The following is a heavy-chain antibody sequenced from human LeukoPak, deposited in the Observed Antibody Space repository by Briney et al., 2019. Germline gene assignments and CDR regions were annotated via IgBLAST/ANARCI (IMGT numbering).Heavy chain of an antibody. J-gene: IGHJ4*02. Sequence: GRSLRLSCAASGFTFSSYSMNWVRQAPGKGLEWVSYISSSSSTIYYADSAKGRFTISRDNAKNSLYLQMNSLRAEDTAVYYCVSEYSGYDLADYWGQGTLVTVSS. CDR3: VSEYSGYDLADY. CDR2: ISSSSSTI. V-gene: IGHV3-48*01. D-gene: IGHD5-12*01. CDR1: GFTFSSYS.